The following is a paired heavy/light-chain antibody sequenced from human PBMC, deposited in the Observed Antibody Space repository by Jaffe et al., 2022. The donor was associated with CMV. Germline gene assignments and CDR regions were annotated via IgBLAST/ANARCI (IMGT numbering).Light chain of an antibody. CDR1: SIGTKT. CDR3: HVRDNSRDLYLV. CDR2: YDN. J-gene: IGLJ2*01. Sequence: SYVLTQPPSVSVAPGQTATITCAGDSIGTKTVHWYQQKPGQAPLLVIYYDNDRPSGIPERFSGSNSGNTATLTISRVEAGDEADYYCHVRDNSRDLYLVFGGGTKLTVL. V-gene: IGLV3-21*04.
Heavy chain of an antibody. CDR2: MSGSGARP. CDR1: GFSFWSYA. D-gene: IGHD2-15*01. J-gene: IGHJ6*02. V-gene: IGHV3-23*01. CDR3: AHLMLVPSVINYGMDV. Sequence: EVQLLESGGGLVQAGGSLRLSCAASGFSFWSYAMSWVRQAPGKGLEWVSSISGSRSMSGSGARPYYPDSVKGRITISRDNSNNALYLEINSLRAEDTATYYCAHLMLVPSVINYGMDVWGRGTTVIVSS.